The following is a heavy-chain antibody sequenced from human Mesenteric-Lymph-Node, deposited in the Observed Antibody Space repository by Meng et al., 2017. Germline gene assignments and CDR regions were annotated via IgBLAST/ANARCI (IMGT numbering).Heavy chain of an antibody. V-gene: IGHV4-61*02. D-gene: IGHD6-13*01. CDR1: GGSISSGSYY. Sequence: SETLSLTCTVSGGSISSGSYYWSWIRQPAGKGLEWIGRIYTSGSTNYNPSLKSRVTISVDTSKNQFSLKLSSVTAADTAVYYCAREGDAGQQLTPDYYYYYGMDVWGQGTTVTVSS. CDR3: AREGDAGQQLTPDYYYYYGMDV. CDR2: IYTSGST. J-gene: IGHJ6*02.